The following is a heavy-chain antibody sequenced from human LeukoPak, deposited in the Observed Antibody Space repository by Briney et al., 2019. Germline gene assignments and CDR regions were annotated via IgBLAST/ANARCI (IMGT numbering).Heavy chain of an antibody. D-gene: IGHD6-13*01. CDR2: INPNSGGT. J-gene: IGHJ4*02. CDR3: ARDGSGSSSGGVPFY. Sequence: ASVKVSCKVSGYTFSDLSVHWVRQAPGKGLEWMGWINPNSGGTNYAQKFQGRVTMTRDTSISTAYMELSRLRSDDTAVYYCARDGSGSSSGGVPFYWGQGTLVTVSS. V-gene: IGHV1-2*02. CDR1: GYTFSDLS.